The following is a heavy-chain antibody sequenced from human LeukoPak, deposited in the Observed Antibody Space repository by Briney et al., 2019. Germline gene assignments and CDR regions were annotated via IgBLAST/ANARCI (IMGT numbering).Heavy chain of an antibody. J-gene: IGHJ6*02. Sequence: PSETLSLTCAVSGGSISSSNWWSWVRQPPGKGLEWIGEIYHSGSTNYNPSLKSRVTISVDKSKNQFSLKLSSVTAADTAVYYCASRGYSYGFYYYGMDVWGQGTTVTVSS. D-gene: IGHD5-18*01. CDR2: IYHSGST. CDR1: GGSISSSNW. V-gene: IGHV4-4*02. CDR3: ASRGYSYGFYYYGMDV.